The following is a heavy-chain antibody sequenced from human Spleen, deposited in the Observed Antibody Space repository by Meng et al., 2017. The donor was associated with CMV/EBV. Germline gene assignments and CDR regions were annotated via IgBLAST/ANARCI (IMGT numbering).Heavy chain of an antibody. D-gene: IGHD2-15*01. CDR2: ISYDGTNK. Sequence: GESLKISCVTSGFTFSAYGMHWVRQAPGKGLEWVALISYDGTNKDFADSVEGRFTISRDNSKNTLYLQMNSLRAEDTAVYYCARERSGYFDYWGQGTLVTVSS. CDR3: ARERSGYFDY. V-gene: IGHV3-30*03. J-gene: IGHJ4*02. CDR1: GFTFSAYG.